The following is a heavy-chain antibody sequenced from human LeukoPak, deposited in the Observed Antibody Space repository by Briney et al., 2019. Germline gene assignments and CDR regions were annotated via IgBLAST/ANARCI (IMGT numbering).Heavy chain of an antibody. CDR2: ISYDGSNK. V-gene: IGHV3-30*03. J-gene: IGHJ4*02. D-gene: IGHD6-6*01. Sequence: GGSLRLSCAASGFTFSTYGIHWVRQAPGKGLEWVAVISYDGSNKNYADSVKGRFTISRDNSKNSVYLEMNSLRAEDTAVYYCARVSSSMGGAADYWGQGTLVTVSS. CDR3: ARVSSSMGGAADY. CDR1: GFTFSTYG.